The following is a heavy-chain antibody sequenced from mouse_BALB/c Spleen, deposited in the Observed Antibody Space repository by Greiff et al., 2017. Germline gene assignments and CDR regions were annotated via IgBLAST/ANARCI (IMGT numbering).Heavy chain of an antibody. CDR2: INPYNGAT. J-gene: IGHJ4*01. V-gene: IGHV1-31*01. Sequence: VQLQQSGPELVKPGASVKISCKASGYSFTGYYMHWVKQSHVKSLEWIGRINPYNGATSYNQNFKDKASLTVDKSSSTAYMELHSLTSEDSAVYYCASSTMITDAMDYWGQGTSVTVSS. CDR3: ASSTMITDAMDY. D-gene: IGHD2-4*01. CDR1: GYSFTGYY.